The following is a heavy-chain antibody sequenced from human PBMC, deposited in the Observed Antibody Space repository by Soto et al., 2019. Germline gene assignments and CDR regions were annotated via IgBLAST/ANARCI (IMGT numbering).Heavy chain of an antibody. Sequence: GGSLRLSCAASGFTFSSYSMNWVRQAPGKGLELVSYISSSSSTIYYADSVKGRFTISRDNAKNSLYLQMNSLRAEDTAVYYCARGIYDYGDPDAFDIWGQGTMVTVSS. CDR3: ARGIYDYGDPDAFDI. J-gene: IGHJ3*02. D-gene: IGHD4-17*01. CDR2: ISSSSSTI. V-gene: IGHV3-48*01. CDR1: GFTFSSYS.